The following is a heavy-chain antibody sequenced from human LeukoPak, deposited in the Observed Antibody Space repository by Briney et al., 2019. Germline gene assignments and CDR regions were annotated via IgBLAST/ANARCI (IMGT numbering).Heavy chain of an antibody. CDR2: INWNGGST. CDR3: ARVFRGDYVRYYYYMDV. D-gene: IGHD4-17*01. CDR1: GFTFDDYT. Sequence: GGSLRLSCAASGFTFDDYTMSWVRQAPGKGLEWVSGINWNGGSTGYADSVKGRFTISIDNAKNSLYLQMNSLRAEDTALYYCARVFRGDYVRYYYYMDVWGKGTTVTISS. J-gene: IGHJ6*03. V-gene: IGHV3-20*04.